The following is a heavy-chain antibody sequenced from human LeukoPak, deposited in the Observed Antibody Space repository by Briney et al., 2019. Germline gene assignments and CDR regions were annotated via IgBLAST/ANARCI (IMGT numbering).Heavy chain of an antibody. CDR1: GFTFSSHA. CDR2: ISYDGSNK. V-gene: IGHV3-30-3*01. J-gene: IGHJ4*02. D-gene: IGHD2/OR15-2a*01. Sequence: GRSLRLSCAASGFTFSSHAMHWVRQAPGKGLEWVAVISYDGSNKYYADSVKGRFTISRDNSKNTLYLQMNSLRAEDTAVYYCARDQGSMQWGQGTLVTVSS. CDR3: ARDQGSMQ.